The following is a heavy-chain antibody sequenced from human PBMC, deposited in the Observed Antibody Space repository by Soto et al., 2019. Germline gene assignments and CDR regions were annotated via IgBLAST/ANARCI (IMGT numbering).Heavy chain of an antibody. CDR3: ARDLSGYGDFDY. V-gene: IGHV4-31*03. CDR1: GGSISGGSYY. Sequence: SSETLSLTCTVSGGSISGGSYYWSWIRQHPGRGLEWIGYIYYNGITYYNPSLKSRLTISVDTSKNQFSLKLNSVTAADTAVYYCARDLSGYGDFDYWGQRTLVTVSS. D-gene: IGHD3-9*01. CDR2: IYYNGIT. J-gene: IGHJ4*02.